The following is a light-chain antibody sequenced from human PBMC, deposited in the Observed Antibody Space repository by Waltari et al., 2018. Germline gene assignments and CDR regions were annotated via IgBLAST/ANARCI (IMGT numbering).Light chain of an antibody. Sequence: QSILTQPTSVSGAPGQRVTISCPGSRPTIGAGHAGHVYQAFPGTAPKLLIYGNNIRPSGVPDRFSGSKSGSSASLAINGLQAEDEADYYCQSFDSNVRGGVVFGGGTKVTVL. CDR3: QSFDSNVRGGVV. V-gene: IGLV1-40*01. J-gene: IGLJ3*02. CDR2: GNN. CDR1: RPTIGAGHA.